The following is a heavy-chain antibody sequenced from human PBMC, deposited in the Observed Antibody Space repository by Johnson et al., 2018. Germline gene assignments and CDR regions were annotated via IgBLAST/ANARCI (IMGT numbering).Heavy chain of an antibody. J-gene: IGHJ6*02. D-gene: IGHD6-13*01. CDR2: ISYDGSNK. CDR3: ARAESSPHYGMDV. V-gene: IGHV3-30*03. CDR1: GFTFSSYG. Sequence: QVQLVQSGGGVVQPGRSLRLSCAASGFTFSSYGMHWVRQAPGKGLEWVAVISYDGSNKYYADSVKGRFTISRDNSKNTLYLQMNSRRAGDTAVYYCARAESSPHYGMDVWGQGTTVTVSS.